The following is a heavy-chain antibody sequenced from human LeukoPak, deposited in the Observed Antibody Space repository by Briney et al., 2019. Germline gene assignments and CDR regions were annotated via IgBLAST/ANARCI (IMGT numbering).Heavy chain of an antibody. CDR3: ATTHYNFYDLDH. CDR1: GFIFSSAW. V-gene: IGHV3-15*01. CDR2: IKTETDGWTT. D-gene: IGHD3-3*01. Sequence: GGSLRLSCAASGFIFSSAWMSWARQSPGKGLEWVGHIKTETDGWTTDYAAPVKGRFTISRDDSKNTVYLQMNSLKTEDTAVYYCATTHYNFYDLDHWGQGTLVTVSS. J-gene: IGHJ4*02.